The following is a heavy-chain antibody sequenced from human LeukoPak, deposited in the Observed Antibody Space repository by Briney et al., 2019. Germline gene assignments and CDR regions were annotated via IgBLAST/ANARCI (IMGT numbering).Heavy chain of an antibody. D-gene: IGHD2-21*02. CDR2: IIPILGIS. Sequence: ASVKVSCKASGGTFSSCTISWVRQAPGQGIEWMGRIIPILGISNYAQKFQGRVTITADKSTSTAYMELSSLRSEDTAVYYCATKGYCGGDCHFDYWGQGTLVTVSS. J-gene: IGHJ4*02. CDR3: ATKGYCGGDCHFDY. CDR1: GGTFSSCT. V-gene: IGHV1-69*02.